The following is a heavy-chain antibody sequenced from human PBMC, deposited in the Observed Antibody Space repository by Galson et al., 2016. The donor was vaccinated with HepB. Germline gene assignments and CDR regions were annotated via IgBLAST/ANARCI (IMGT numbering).Heavy chain of an antibody. D-gene: IGHD1-14*01. CDR3: ARSITTPDAN. CDR2: LFYTGST. CDR1: GGSSTYY. J-gene: IGHJ4*02. V-gene: IGHV4-39*01. Sequence: SETLSLTCRVSGGSSTYYWGWIRQPPGQGLKWIGSLFYTGSTFYNPSLNSRVTISVDTSKKQFSLKLSSVTAADTAVYYCARSITTPDANWGQGTLVTVSS.